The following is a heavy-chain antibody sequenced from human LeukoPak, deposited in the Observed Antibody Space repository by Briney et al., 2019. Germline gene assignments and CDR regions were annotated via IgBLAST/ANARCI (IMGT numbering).Heavy chain of an antibody. Sequence: PGGSLRLSCAASGFTFSSYGMHWVRQAPGKGLEWVAVISYDGSNKYYADSVKGRFTIPRDNSKNTLYLQMNSLRAEDTAVYYCAKDLSGYPFYGMDVWGQGTTVTVSS. CDR2: ISYDGSNK. D-gene: IGHD3-3*01. CDR3: AKDLSGYPFYGMDV. CDR1: GFTFSSYG. J-gene: IGHJ6*02. V-gene: IGHV3-30*18.